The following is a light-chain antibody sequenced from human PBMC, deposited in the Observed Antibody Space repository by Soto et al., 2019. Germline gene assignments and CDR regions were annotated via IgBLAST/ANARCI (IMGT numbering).Light chain of an antibody. Sequence: QSALTQPASVSGSPGQSVTISCTGTSSDVAYYNLVSWYQQHPGKAPKHIIYEVAKRPSGVSSRFAGSKSGNTASLTISGLQAEDEADYFCCSYAGSNTYVFGTGTKLTVL. V-gene: IGLV2-23*02. CDR1: SSDVAYYNL. J-gene: IGLJ1*01. CDR3: CSYAGSNTYV. CDR2: EVA.